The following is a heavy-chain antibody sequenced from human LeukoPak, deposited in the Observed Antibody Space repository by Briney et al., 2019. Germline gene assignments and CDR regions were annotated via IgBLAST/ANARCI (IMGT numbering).Heavy chain of an antibody. J-gene: IGHJ4*02. CDR1: GFTFSSYS. Sequence: GGSLRLSCAASGFTFSSYSMNWVRQAPGKGLEWVSSISSSSSYIYYADSVKGRFTISRDNAKNSLYLQMNSLRTEDTAMYYCASAYSTNGNYWGQGTLVTVSS. V-gene: IGHV3-21*01. D-gene: IGHD2-2*01. CDR2: ISSSSSYI. CDR3: ASAYSTNGNY.